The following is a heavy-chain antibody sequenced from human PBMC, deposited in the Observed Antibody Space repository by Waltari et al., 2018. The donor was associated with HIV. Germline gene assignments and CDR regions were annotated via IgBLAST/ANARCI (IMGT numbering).Heavy chain of an antibody. CDR2: INRDGSST. Sequence: EVQLVESGGGLVQPGGSLRLSCAASGFTFSSYWMHWVRQAPGKGLVGVSRINRDGSSTSYADSVKGRFTISRDNAKNTLYLQMNSRRAEDTAVYYCASGYSSSWRSDYYYYGMDVWGQGTTVTVSS. J-gene: IGHJ6*02. CDR3: ASGYSSSWRSDYYYYGMDV. V-gene: IGHV3-74*01. CDR1: GFTFSSYW. D-gene: IGHD6-13*01.